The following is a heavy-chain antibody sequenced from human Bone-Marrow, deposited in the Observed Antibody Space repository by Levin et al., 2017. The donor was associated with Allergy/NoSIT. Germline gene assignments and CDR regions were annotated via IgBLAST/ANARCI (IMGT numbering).Heavy chain of an antibody. CDR3: ARRESESSGDYLFDP. D-gene: IGHD3-22*01. V-gene: IGHV3-7*01. J-gene: IGHJ5*02. CDR1: GFIFSTSW. CDR2: IKEDGSVK. Sequence: GESLKISCAASGFIFSTSWMSWVRQAPGKGLEWVANIKEDGSVKYYVDSVKGRFTISRDNVKTSMYLQMNSLRAEDTAVYYCARRESESSGDYLFDPWGQGTLVTVSS.